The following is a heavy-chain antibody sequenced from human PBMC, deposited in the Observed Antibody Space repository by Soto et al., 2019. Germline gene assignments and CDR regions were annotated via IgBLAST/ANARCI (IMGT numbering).Heavy chain of an antibody. CDR1: GGSISSYY. CDR3: ARVLLRWQDNWFDP. J-gene: IGHJ5*02. CDR2: IYYSGST. D-gene: IGHD4-17*01. V-gene: IGHV4-59*01. Sequence: SLTCTVSGGSISSYYWSWIRQPPGKGLEWIGYIYYSGSTNYNPSLKSRVTISVDTSKNQFSLKLSSVTAADTAVYYCARVLLRWQDNWFDPWGQGTLVTVSS.